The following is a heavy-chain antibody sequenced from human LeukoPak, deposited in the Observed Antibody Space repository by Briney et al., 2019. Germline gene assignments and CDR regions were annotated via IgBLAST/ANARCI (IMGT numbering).Heavy chain of an antibody. J-gene: IGHJ5*02. Sequence: KAGGSLRLSCAASGFTFSSYSMNWVRQAPGKGLEWVSSISSSSSYIYYADSVKGRLTISRDNAKNSLYLQMNSLRAEDTAVYYCARDKLSIAAAGTVWFDPWGQGTLVTVSS. V-gene: IGHV3-21*01. CDR3: ARDKLSIAAAGTVWFDP. D-gene: IGHD6-13*01. CDR2: ISSSSSYI. CDR1: GFTFSSYS.